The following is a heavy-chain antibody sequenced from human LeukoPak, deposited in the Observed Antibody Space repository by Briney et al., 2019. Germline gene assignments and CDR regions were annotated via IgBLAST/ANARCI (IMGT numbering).Heavy chain of an antibody. CDR1: GYTFTSYG. CDR3: AREPLGIAAAYFDY. V-gene: IGHV1-18*01. CDR2: ISAYNGIT. J-gene: IGHJ4*02. D-gene: IGHD6-13*01. Sequence: ASVKVSCKASGYTFTSYGISGVRQAPGQGLEGMGWISAYNGITNYAQKLQGRVTMTTDTSASTAYMELRSLRSDDTAVYYCAREPLGIAAAYFDYRGQGPLVTVSS.